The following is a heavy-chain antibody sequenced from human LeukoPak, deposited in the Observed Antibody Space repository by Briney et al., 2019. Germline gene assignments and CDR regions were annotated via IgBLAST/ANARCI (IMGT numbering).Heavy chain of an antibody. D-gene: IGHD6-19*01. V-gene: IGHV4-30-2*01. CDR2: IYHSGST. CDR3: ARDRSAVAGFFDY. CDR1: GGSISSGGYS. Sequence: PSGTLSLTCAVSGGSISSGGYSWSWIRQPPGKGLEWIGYIYHSGSTYYNPSLKSRVTISVDRSKNQFSLKLSSVTAADTAVYYCARDRSAVAGFFDYWGQGTLVTVSS. J-gene: IGHJ4*02.